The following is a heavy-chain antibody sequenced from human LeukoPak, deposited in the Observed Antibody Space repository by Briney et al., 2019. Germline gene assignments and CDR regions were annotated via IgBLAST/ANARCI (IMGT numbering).Heavy chain of an antibody. CDR2: ICSGSTYI. CDR3: ARDGGSYYFDY. CDR1: GFTFSSFD. Sequence: GGSLRLSCAASGFTFSSFDMIWVRQAPGKGLEWVSSICSGSTYIYYADSVKGRFTISRDNAKNSLYLQMSSLRAEDTAVYYCARDGGSYYFDYWGQRTLVTVSS. J-gene: IGHJ4*02. V-gene: IGHV3-21*01. D-gene: IGHD1-26*01.